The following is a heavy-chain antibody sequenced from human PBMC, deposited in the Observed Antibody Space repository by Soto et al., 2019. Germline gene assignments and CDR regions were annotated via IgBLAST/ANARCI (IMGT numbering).Heavy chain of an antibody. CDR3: AREQIGVAGSTYDY. D-gene: IGHD6-19*01. Sequence: QVQLVESGGGVVQPGTSLRLSCAASGFTFSTYGMHWVRQAPGKGLDWVALIWYDGSRTHYAESVKGRFTISRDNSKNPLFLQMTSLSVEDTAVYYCAREQIGVAGSTYDYWGQGTLVTVSS. J-gene: IGHJ4*02. CDR2: IWYDGSRT. CDR1: GFTFSTYG. V-gene: IGHV3-33*01.